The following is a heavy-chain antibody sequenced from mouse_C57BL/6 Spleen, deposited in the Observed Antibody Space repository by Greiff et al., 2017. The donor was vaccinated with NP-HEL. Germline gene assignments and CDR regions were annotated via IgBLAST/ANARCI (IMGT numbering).Heavy chain of an antibody. Sequence: EVKLMESGPGLVKPSQSLSLTCSVTGYSITSGYYWNWIRQFPGNKLEWMCYISYDGSNNYNPSLKNRISITRDTSKNQFFLKLNSVTPEDTATYYCARGGSKRRYFDYWGQGTTLTVSS. CDR1: GYSITSGYY. J-gene: IGHJ2*01. CDR2: ISYDGSN. CDR3: ARGGSKRRYFDY. D-gene: IGHD1-1*01. V-gene: IGHV3-6*01.